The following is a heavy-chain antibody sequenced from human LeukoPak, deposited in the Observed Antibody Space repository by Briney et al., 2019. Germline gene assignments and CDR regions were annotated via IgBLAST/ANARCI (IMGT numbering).Heavy chain of an antibody. CDR1: GFTFSSYG. CDR2: ISCSGGST. Sequence: PGGSLRLSCAASGFTFSSYGMSWVRQAPGKGLEWVSAISCSGGSTYYADSVKGRFTISRDNSKNTLYLQMNSLRAEDTAVYYCATELGRNYDSSGYYPAPFDYWGQGTLVTVSS. CDR3: ATELGRNYDSSGYYPAPFDY. D-gene: IGHD3-22*01. J-gene: IGHJ4*02. V-gene: IGHV3-23*01.